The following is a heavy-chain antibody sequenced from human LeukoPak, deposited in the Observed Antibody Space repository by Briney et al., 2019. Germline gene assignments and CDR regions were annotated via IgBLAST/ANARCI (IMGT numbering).Heavy chain of an antibody. CDR2: MKQDGSEE. CDR1: GFTFSSFW. V-gene: IGHV3-7*01. Sequence: PGGSLRLSCAASGFTFSSFWMSWIRQAPGKGLEWVAHMKQDGSEEYYMDSVKGRFTISRDNAKNSLYLQMNSLRAEDTAVHYCARINSGLKWGDALDIWGQGTKVTVSS. J-gene: IGHJ3*02. D-gene: IGHD5-12*01. CDR3: ARINSGLKWGDALDI.